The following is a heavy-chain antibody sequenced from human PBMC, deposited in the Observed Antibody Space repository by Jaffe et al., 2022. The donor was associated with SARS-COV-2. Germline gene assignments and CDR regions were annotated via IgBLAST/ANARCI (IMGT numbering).Heavy chain of an antibody. CDR1: GYTFVDYY. J-gene: IGHJ4*02. CDR3: ARGYGGNVNFDY. Sequence: QVQLVQSGAEVKQPGASVKVSCKASGYTFVDYYIHWVRQAPGQGPEWMGRINPKSGGTNYAQRFQGRVTMTTDTSISTAYMELSRLTSDDTVVYYCARGYGGNVNFDYWGQGTLATVSS. D-gene: IGHD2-15*01. V-gene: IGHV1-2*05. CDR2: INPKSGGT.